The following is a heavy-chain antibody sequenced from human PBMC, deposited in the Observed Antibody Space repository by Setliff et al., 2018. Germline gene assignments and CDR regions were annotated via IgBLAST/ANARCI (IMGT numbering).Heavy chain of an antibody. CDR3: ARGYCNTTTCSTSPQYYYLDV. Sequence: ASVKVSCKASGYSFTNYDINWVRQVTGQGLEWLGWINTNSGTTGRAQRFQDRVTMTRDPSITTAYMELSSLRSDDSAVYYCARGYCNTTTCSTSPQYYYLDVWDKGTTVTVSS. V-gene: IGHV1-8*02. CDR2: INTNSGTT. D-gene: IGHD2-2*02. CDR1: GYSFTNYD. J-gene: IGHJ6*03.